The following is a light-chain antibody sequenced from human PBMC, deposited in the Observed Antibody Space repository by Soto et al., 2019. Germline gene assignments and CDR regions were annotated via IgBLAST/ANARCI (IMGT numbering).Light chain of an antibody. CDR1: QSVSSN. Sequence: EIVMTQSPATLSVSPGERATLSCRASQSVSSNLAWYQQKPGQAPRLLIYGASTMATGIPARFSGSGSGTEFTLTISSRQSEDFAVYYCQQYNNCASRGTFGQGTKVEIK. V-gene: IGKV3-15*01. CDR2: GAS. J-gene: IGKJ1*01. CDR3: QQYNNCASRGT.